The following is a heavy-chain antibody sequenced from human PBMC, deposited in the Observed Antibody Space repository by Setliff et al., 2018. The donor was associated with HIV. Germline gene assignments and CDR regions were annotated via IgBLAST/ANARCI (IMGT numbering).Heavy chain of an antibody. CDR3: ARADSRRGAGYQYMDV. Sequence: NPSETLSLTCAVSGYPIIEAYYWLWIRQSPTKGLEYIGIIFRGVTTYYNPSLRSRVALSMDTSKNQFSLRLSSVTAADTAIYYCARADSRRGAGYQYMDVWGKGTTVTVSS. D-gene: IGHD4-4*01. J-gene: IGHJ6*03. CDR2: IFRGVTT. CDR1: GYPIIEAYY. V-gene: IGHV4-38-2*01.